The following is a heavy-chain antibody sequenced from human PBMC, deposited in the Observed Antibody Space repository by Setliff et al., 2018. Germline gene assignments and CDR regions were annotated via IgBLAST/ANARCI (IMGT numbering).Heavy chain of an antibody. J-gene: IGHJ4*02. Sequence: SETLSLTCTVSGGSISSYYWSWIRQPAGKGLEWIGHIYIGGSANYNPSLKSRVTMSIDTSKNQFSLKLSSVTAADTAVYYCARDGGYDYYFDYWGQGTLVTVS. D-gene: IGHD5-12*01. V-gene: IGHV4-4*07. CDR1: GGSISSYY. CDR2: IYIGGSA. CDR3: ARDGGYDYYFDY.